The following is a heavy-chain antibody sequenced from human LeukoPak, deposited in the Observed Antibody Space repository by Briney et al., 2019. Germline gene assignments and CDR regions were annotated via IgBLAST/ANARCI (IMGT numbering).Heavy chain of an antibody. J-gene: IGHJ4*02. CDR2: IYYSGST. Sequence: SETLSLTCTVSGGSISSSSYYWSWIRQPPGKGLEWIGYIYYSGSTYYNPSLKSRVTISVDTSKNQFSLKLSPVTAADTAVYYCAREPGWLQPYFDYWGQGTLVTVSS. CDR3: AREPGWLQPYFDY. D-gene: IGHD5-24*01. V-gene: IGHV4-30-4*08. CDR1: GGSISSSSYY.